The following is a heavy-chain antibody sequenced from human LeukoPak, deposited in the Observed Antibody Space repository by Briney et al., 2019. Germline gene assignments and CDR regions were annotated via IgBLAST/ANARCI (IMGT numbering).Heavy chain of an antibody. D-gene: IGHD5-18*01. CDR2: IRKDGSEK. Sequence: GGSLRLSCAASGFTLSSYWMSWVRQAPGKGLEWVANIRKDGSEKYSVDSVKGRFTISRDNAKTSLYLQMNTLRAEDTAVYYCARHLSGVTGYTYGRGIDYWGKGTLVTVSS. CDR3: ARHLSGVTGYTYGRGIDY. V-gene: IGHV3-7*01. CDR1: GFTLSSYW. J-gene: IGHJ4*02.